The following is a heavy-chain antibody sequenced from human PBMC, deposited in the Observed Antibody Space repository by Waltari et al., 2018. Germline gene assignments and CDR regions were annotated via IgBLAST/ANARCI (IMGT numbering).Heavy chain of an antibody. CDR2: IYYSWST. Sequence: QVQLPESGPGLVKPSETLSPTCTVPGCPLRRHYWRWIRQPTGKGVEWIGYIYYSWSTTYNPSLVSRVTISVDTSKNQFSLNLSSVTAADTAVYCCARVAYDAGDGYDWYFDLWGRGTLVTVSS. CDR1: GCPLRRHY. D-gene: IGHD2-2*03. V-gene: IGHV4-59*11. J-gene: IGHJ2*01. CDR3: ARVAYDAGDGYDWYFDL.